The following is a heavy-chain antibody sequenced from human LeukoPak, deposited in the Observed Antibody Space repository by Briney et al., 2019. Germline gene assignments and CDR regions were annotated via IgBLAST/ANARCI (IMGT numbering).Heavy chain of an antibody. D-gene: IGHD5-12*01. J-gene: IGHJ4*02. V-gene: IGHV3-49*03. Sequence: PGQSLRLSCSASGFTFGDYAMSWFRQAPGKGLEWVGFVRNKAYGWTTEYAASVKGRFTISREDSKSIAYLQMNSLKTEDTAVYYCTRVPLHSGYDWAHFDYWGQGTLVTVSS. CDR3: TRVPLHSGYDWAHFDY. CDR1: GFTFGDYA. CDR2: VRNKAYGWTT.